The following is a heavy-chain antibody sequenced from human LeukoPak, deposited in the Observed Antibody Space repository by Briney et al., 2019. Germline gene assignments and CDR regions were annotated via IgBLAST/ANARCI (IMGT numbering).Heavy chain of an antibody. Sequence: SVKVSCKASGGTFSSYAISWVRQAAGQGLEWMGRIIPIFGTANYAQKFQGRVTITTDESTSTAYMELSSLRSEDTAVYYCARVLLLRFLGDNWFDPWGQGTLVTVSS. V-gene: IGHV1-69*05. D-gene: IGHD3-3*01. CDR1: GGTFSSYA. J-gene: IGHJ5*02. CDR3: ARVLLLRFLGDNWFDP. CDR2: IIPIFGTA.